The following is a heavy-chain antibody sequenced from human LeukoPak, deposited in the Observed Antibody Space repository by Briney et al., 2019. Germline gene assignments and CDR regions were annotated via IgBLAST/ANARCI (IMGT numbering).Heavy chain of an antibody. Sequence: GGSLRLSCAASGLTFSSYGMHWVRQAPGKGLEWVAVISYDGSNKYYADSVKGRFTISRDNSKNTLYLQMNSLRAEDTAVYYCATKNYDILTGYGDFDYWGQGTLVTVSS. V-gene: IGHV3-30*03. CDR3: ATKNYDILTGYGDFDY. J-gene: IGHJ4*02. CDR1: GLTFSSYG. D-gene: IGHD3-9*01. CDR2: ISYDGSNK.